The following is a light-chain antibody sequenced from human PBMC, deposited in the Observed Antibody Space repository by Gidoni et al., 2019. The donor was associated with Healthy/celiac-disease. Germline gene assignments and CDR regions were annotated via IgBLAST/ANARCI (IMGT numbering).Light chain of an antibody. V-gene: IGLV3-1*01. Sequence: SYELTQPPSVSVSPGQTASITCSGDKSGDKYACWYQQKPGQSPVLVIYQDSKRPSGIPERVSGSSSGNTATLTISGTQAMDEADYYCQAWDSSTLVFGGGTKLTVL. CDR2: QDS. J-gene: IGLJ2*01. CDR1: KSGDKY. CDR3: QAWDSSTLV.